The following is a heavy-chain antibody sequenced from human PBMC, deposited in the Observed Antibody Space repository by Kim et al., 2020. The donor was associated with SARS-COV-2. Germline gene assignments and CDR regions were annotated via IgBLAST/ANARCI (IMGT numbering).Heavy chain of an antibody. CDR2: IYDSVGT. Sequence: SETLSLTCTASGGSISSSYGSWVRQTPGKRLAWFGYIYDSVGTKYDPYLKRRVTISVDTSKNQFSRKLSSVTAADTAVYYCARVRYSYGHGGIDYWGQGTLFTVSS. CDR1: GGSISSSY. V-gene: IGHV4-59*01. J-gene: IGHJ4*02. D-gene: IGHD5-18*01. CDR3: ARVRYSYGHGGIDY.